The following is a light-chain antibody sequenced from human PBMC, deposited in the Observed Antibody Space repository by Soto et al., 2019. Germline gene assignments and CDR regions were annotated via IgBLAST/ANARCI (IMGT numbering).Light chain of an antibody. Sequence: QSALTQPASVSGSPGQSITISCTGSSSDVGVYNYVSWYQQHPGKAPKLIIYDVSNRPSGVPDRFSGSKSGNTASLTVSGLQAEDEADYYCTSYGGRDNLMFGGGTKLTVL. V-gene: IGLV2-8*01. J-gene: IGLJ3*02. CDR3: TSYGGRDNLM. CDR2: DVS. CDR1: SSDVGVYNY.